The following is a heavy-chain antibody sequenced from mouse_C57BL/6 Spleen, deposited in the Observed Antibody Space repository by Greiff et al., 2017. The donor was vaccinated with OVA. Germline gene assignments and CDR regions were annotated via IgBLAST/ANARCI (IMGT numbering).Heavy chain of an antibody. Sequence: VQLQQSGPELVKPGASVKISCKASGYAFSSSWMNWVKQRPGKGLEWIGRIYPGDGDTKYNGKFKGKATLTADKSSSTAYMQLSSLTSEDSAVYFCAREGITTVVAYFDYWGQGTTLTVSS. CDR1: GYAFSSSW. J-gene: IGHJ2*01. CDR2: IYPGDGDT. CDR3: AREGITTVVAYFDY. D-gene: IGHD1-1*01. V-gene: IGHV1-82*01.